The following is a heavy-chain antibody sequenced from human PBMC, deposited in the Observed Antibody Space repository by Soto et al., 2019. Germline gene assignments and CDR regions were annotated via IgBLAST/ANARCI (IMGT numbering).Heavy chain of an antibody. CDR3: ARDYYGSGSPPLGY. CDR1: SAPVSSTTYT. V-gene: IGHV4-39*07. J-gene: IGHJ4*02. D-gene: IGHD3-10*01. Sequence: PSETLSLTCTVSSAPVSSTTYTWGWIRQPPGKGLEWVASVYYGGRSYYNPSLKSRVTISVDTSKNQFSLKLSSVTAADTAVYYCARDYYGSGSPPLGYWGQGTLVTVSS. CDR2: VYYGGRS.